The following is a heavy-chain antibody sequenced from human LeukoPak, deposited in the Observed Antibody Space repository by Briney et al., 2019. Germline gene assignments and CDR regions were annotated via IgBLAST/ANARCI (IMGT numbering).Heavy chain of an antibody. D-gene: IGHD5-18*01. J-gene: IGHJ6*03. CDR2: ISSSGSTI. V-gene: IGHV3-48*03. Sequence: PGGSLRLSCAASGFTFSSYEMNWVRQAPGKGLEWVSYISSSGSTIYYADSVKGRFTISRDNAKNSLYLQMNSLRAEDTAVYYCARVQLWRNVYYYYYYMDVWGKGTTVTVSS. CDR3: ARVQLWRNVYYYYYYMDV. CDR1: GFTFSSYE.